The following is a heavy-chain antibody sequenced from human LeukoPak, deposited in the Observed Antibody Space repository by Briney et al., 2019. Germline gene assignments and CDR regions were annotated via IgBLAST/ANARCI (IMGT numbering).Heavy chain of an antibody. CDR2: IYHSGST. Sequence: PSETLSFTATGSGASSSISYSYWGWTGQPQGRGRGWIGNIYHSGSTYYNPSLKSRVTISVDTSKNQFSLKLSSVTAADTAVYYCARATWGSRCAFDIWGQGTMVTVSS. CDR3: ARATWGSRCAFDI. V-gene: IGHV4-39*07. J-gene: IGHJ3*02. D-gene: IGHD2-15*01. CDR1: GASSSISYSY.